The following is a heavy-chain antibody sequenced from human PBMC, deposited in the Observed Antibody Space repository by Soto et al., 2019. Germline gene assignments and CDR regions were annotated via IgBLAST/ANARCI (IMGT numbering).Heavy chain of an antibody. J-gene: IGHJ3*02. CDR3: ARGDLDTDAFDI. CDR2: IYYSGST. D-gene: IGHD3-16*01. CDR1: GGSINSYY. Sequence: QVQLQESGPGLVKPSETLSLTCTVSGGSINSYYYSWFRQPPGKGLEWIGYIYYSGSTNYNPSLSSRDTISVDTSKNPFSLKLSSVTAADTAVYYCARGDLDTDAFDIWGQGTVVTVSS. V-gene: IGHV4-59*01.